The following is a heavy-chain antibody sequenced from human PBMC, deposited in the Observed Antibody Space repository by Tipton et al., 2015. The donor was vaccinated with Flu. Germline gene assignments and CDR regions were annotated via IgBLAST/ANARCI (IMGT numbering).Heavy chain of an antibody. Sequence: TLSLTCAVSGYFISSGYFWAWIRQPPGKGPEWIGSMYHDGSTSYNSSLKSRVTMSVDTSKNHFSLKLTSVTAADTAVYYCARHTGDSVRGVIDYWGQGTLVTVSS. V-gene: IGHV4-38-2*01. D-gene: IGHD3-10*02. CDR1: GYFISSGYF. J-gene: IGHJ4*02. CDR3: ARHTGDSVRGVIDY. CDR2: MYHDGST.